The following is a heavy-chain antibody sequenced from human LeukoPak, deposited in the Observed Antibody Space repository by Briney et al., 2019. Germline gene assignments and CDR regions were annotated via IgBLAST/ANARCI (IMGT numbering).Heavy chain of an antibody. CDR1: GYTLTELS. CDR3: ATALNYYDSSGPDY. Sequence: GASVKVSCKVSGYTLTELSMRWVRQAPGKGLEWMGGFDPEDGETIYAQKFQGRVTMTEDTSTDTAYMELSSLRSEDTAVYYCATALNYYDSSGPDYWGQGTLVTVSS. V-gene: IGHV1-24*01. D-gene: IGHD3-22*01. J-gene: IGHJ4*02. CDR2: FDPEDGET.